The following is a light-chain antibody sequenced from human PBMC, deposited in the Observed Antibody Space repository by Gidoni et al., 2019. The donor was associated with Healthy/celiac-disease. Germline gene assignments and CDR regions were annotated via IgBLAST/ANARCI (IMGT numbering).Light chain of an antibody. Sequence: DIQMTQSPSSLSASVGDRVTITCRASQSISSYLNWYQQKPGKAPKLLIDAASSLQSGVPSRFSGSGSGTDFTLTISSLQPEDFATYYCQQSYSTLRTFGQXTKVEIK. CDR1: QSISSY. CDR3: QQSYSTLRT. CDR2: AAS. V-gene: IGKV1-39*01. J-gene: IGKJ1*01.